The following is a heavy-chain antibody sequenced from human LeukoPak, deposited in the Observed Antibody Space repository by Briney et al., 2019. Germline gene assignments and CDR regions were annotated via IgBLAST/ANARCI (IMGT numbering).Heavy chain of an antibody. D-gene: IGHD3-16*02. J-gene: IGHJ5*02. V-gene: IGHV4-59*01. Sequence: SETLSLTCTVSGGPISSYYWSWIRQPPGKGLEWIGYIYYSGSTNYNPSLKSRVTISVDTSKNQFSLKLSSVTAADTAVYYCARGGSYYDYVWGSYRPVGWFDPWGQGTLVTVSS. CDR3: ARGGSYYDYVWGSYRPVGWFDP. CDR2: IYYSGST. CDR1: GGPISSYY.